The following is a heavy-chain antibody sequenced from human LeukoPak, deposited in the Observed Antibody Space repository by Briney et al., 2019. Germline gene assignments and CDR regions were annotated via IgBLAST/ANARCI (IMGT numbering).Heavy chain of an antibody. CDR3: ARAGLNGDVDY. Sequence: SETLSLTCTVSGGSISSSYWSWIRQPPGKGLEWIGYIYYSGSTTYNPSLKSRVTLSVDTSKNQFSLKLSSVTAADTAVYYCARAGLNGDVDYWGQGTLVTVSS. V-gene: IGHV4-59*12. J-gene: IGHJ4*02. CDR1: GGSISSSY. CDR2: IYYSGST. D-gene: IGHD4-17*01.